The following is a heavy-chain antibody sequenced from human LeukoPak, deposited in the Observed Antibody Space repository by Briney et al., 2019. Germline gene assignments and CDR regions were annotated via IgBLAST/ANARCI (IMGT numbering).Heavy chain of an antibody. Sequence: PGGSLRLSCAASGFTFSSYSMNWVRQAPGQGLEWVSSITSGSSHIYYADSVKGRFTISRDNAKSSLYLQMNSLRAEDTAVYYCARDPYSGSYGADYYYYMDVWGKGTTVTISS. CDR2: ITSGSSHI. V-gene: IGHV3-21*01. J-gene: IGHJ6*03. CDR3: ARDPYSGSYGADYYYYMDV. D-gene: IGHD1-26*01. CDR1: GFTFSSYS.